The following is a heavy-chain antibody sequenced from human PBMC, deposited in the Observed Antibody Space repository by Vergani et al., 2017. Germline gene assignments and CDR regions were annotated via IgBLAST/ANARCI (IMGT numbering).Heavy chain of an antibody. D-gene: IGHD3-3*01. Sequence: QVQLVESGGGVVQPGGSLRLSCAASGFTFSSYGMHWVRQAPGKGLEWVAFIRYDGSNKYYADSVKGRFTISRDNSKNTLYLQMNSLRAEDTAVYYCRGLGDRPDGMDVWGQGTTVTVSS. CDR1: GFTFSSYG. V-gene: IGHV3-30*02. CDR3: RGLGDRPDGMDV. J-gene: IGHJ6*02. CDR2: IRYDGSNK.